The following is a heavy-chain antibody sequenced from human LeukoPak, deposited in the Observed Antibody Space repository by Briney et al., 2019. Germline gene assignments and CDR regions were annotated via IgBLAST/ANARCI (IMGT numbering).Heavy chain of an antibody. J-gene: IGHJ4*02. CDR1: GFTFSSYG. Sequence: GGSLRLSCAASGFTFSSYGMHWVRQAPGKGLEWVAVISYDGSNKYYADSVKGRFTISRDNSKNTLYLQMNSLRAEDTAIYYCAREGPRGNSQFDYWGQGTLVTVSS. D-gene: IGHD2/OR15-2a*01. CDR3: AREGPRGNSQFDY. V-gene: IGHV3-30*03. CDR2: ISYDGSNK.